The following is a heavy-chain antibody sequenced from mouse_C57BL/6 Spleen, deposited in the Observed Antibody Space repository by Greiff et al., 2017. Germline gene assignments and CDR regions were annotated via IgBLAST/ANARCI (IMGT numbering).Heavy chain of an antibody. V-gene: IGHV1-69*01. J-gene: IGHJ2*01. CDR3: ARRGVVPLYYFDY. CDR2: IDPSDSYT. CDR1: GYTFTSYW. Sequence: VQLQQPGAELVMPGASVKLSCKASGYTFTSYWMHWVKQRPGQGLEWIGEIDPSDSYTNYNRKFKGKSTLTVDKSSSTAYMQLSSLTSEDSAVYYCARRGVVPLYYFDYWGQGTTLTVSS. D-gene: IGHD1-1*01.